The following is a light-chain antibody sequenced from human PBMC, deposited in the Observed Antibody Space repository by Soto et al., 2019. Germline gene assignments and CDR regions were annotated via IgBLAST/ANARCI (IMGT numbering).Light chain of an antibody. V-gene: IGKV3-11*01. CDR2: DAS. CDR3: QQRSNWPRLT. Sequence: EIVLTQSPATLSLSPGERATLSCRASQSVSSYSAWYQQKPGQAPRLLIYDASNRATGIPARFSGSGSGTDFTLTISSLEPEDFAVYYCQQRSNWPRLTFGGGTKVDIK. J-gene: IGKJ4*01. CDR1: QSVSSY.